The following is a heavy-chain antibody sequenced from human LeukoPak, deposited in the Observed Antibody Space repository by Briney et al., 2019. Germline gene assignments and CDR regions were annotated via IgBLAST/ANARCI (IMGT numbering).Heavy chain of an antibody. CDR3: ARSLRGGYDVGNY. J-gene: IGHJ4*02. CDR2: IKQDGSEK. Sequence: GGSLRLSCAASGFTFISYWMSWVRQAPGKGLEWVANIKQDGSEKYYVDSVKGRFTISRDNAKNSLYLQMNSLRAEDTALYYCARSLRGGYDVGNYWGQGTLVTVSS. V-gene: IGHV3-7*03. D-gene: IGHD5-12*01. CDR1: GFTFISYW.